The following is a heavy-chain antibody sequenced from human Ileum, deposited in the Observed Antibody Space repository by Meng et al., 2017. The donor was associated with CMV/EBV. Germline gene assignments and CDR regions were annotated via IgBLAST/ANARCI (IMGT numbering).Heavy chain of an antibody. J-gene: IGHJ6*02. CDR1: GGSFSGYY. CDR3: ARFPTSSSSYYYYYGMDV. D-gene: IGHD6-6*01. CDR2: INHSGNT. Sequence: AETLSLTCAVYGGSFSGYYWSWIRQPPGKGLEWIGEINHSGNTNYNPSLKSRVTISVDTSKNQFSLKTSSVTAADTAVYYCARFPTSSSSYYYYYGMDVWGQGTTVTVSS. V-gene: IGHV4-34*01.